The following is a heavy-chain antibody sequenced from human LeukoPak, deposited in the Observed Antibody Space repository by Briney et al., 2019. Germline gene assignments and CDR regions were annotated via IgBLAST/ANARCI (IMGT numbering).Heavy chain of an antibody. CDR3: ARGRITMIRCFDY. CDR2: IIPIFGTA. D-gene: IGHD3-22*01. V-gene: IGHV1-69*13. J-gene: IGHJ4*02. CDR1: GGTFSSYA. Sequence: SVKVSCKASGGTFSSYAISWVRQAPGQGLEWMGGIIPIFGTANYAQKFQGRVTITADESTSTANMELSSLRSEDTAVYYCARGRITMIRCFDYWGQGTLVTVSS.